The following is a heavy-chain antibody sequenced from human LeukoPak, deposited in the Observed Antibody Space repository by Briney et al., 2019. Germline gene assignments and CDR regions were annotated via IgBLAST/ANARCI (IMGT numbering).Heavy chain of an antibody. Sequence: PGGSLRLSCAASGLTVFNNYMSWVRQAPGKGLEWVSIIYSGGPTYYADSVRGRFTISRDNSKNTLYLQMNSLTVDDTAVYYCARAIQSQLLKGYFDYWGQGTLVTVSS. CDR3: ARAIQSQLLKGYFDY. CDR1: GLTVFNNY. D-gene: IGHD2-2*01. V-gene: IGHV3-53*01. J-gene: IGHJ4*02. CDR2: IYSGGPT.